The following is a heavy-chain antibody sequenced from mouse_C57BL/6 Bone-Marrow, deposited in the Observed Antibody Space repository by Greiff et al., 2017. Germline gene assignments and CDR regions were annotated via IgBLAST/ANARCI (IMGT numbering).Heavy chain of an antibody. CDR1: GYTFTSYW. CDR2: INPGSGGT. J-gene: IGHJ1*03. Sequence: QVQLKQSGAELVKPGASVKMSCKASGYTFTSYWITWVKQRPGQGLEWIGVINPGSGGTNYNEKFKGKATLTADKSSSTAYMQLSSLTSEDSAVYFCARWGWLLYWYFDVWGTGTTVTVSS. CDR3: ARWGWLLYWYFDV. D-gene: IGHD2-3*01. V-gene: IGHV1-55*01.